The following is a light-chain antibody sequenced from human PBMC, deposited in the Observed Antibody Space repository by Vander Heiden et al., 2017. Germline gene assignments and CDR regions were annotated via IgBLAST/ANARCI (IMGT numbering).Light chain of an antibody. Sequence: EIVLPQSPATLSLSPGESATLSCSASQSVNSYLAWYQHKPGQAPRLLIYDASKRATGIPGRFTGSGSGTDFTLTTSSLEPEDSAVYYCQRRSNWSPYVYTFGQGTKLEIK. CDR2: DAS. CDR1: QSVNSY. V-gene: IGKV3-11*01. J-gene: IGKJ2*01. CDR3: QRRSNWSPYVYT.